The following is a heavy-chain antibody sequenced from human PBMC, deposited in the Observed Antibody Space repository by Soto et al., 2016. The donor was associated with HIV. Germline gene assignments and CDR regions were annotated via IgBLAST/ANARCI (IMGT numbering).Heavy chain of an antibody. Sequence: EVQLVETGGGLIQPGGSLRLSCAASGFTVSSNYMSWVRRAPGKGLEWVSVIYSGGSTYYADSVKGRFTISRDNSKNTLYLQMNSLRAEDTAVYYCARDPGYGSGSYSVPYWGQGTLVSVSS. V-gene: IGHV3-53*02. CDR3: ARDPGYGSGSYSVPY. J-gene: IGHJ4*02. CDR2: IYSGGST. CDR1: GFTVSSNY. D-gene: IGHD3-10*01.